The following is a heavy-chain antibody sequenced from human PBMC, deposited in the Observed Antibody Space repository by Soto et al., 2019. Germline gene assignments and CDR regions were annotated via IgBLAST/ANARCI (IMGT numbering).Heavy chain of an antibody. CDR1: GYTFTGYY. Sequence: QVPLVQSGAEVKKPGASVKVSCKASGYTFTGYYMHWVRQAPGQGLEWMGWINPNSGGTNYAQKFQGWVTMTRDTSISTAYMELGRLRSDDTAVYYCASGGYSSGWGQYYFDYWGQGTLVTVSS. D-gene: IGHD6-25*01. CDR2: INPNSGGT. J-gene: IGHJ4*02. CDR3: ASGGYSSGWGQYYFDY. V-gene: IGHV1-2*04.